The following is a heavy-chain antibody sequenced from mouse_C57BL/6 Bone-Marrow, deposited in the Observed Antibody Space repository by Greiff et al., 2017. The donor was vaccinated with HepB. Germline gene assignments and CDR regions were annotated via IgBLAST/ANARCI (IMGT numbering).Heavy chain of an antibody. Sequence: VQLKQSGAELVKPGASVKLSCTASGFNIKDYYMHWVKQRTEQGLEWIGRIDPEDGETKYAPKFQGKAPITADTSSNTAYLQLSSLTSEDTAVYYCAPDYYGSPAWFAYWGQGTLVTVSA. J-gene: IGHJ3*01. CDR2: IDPEDGET. D-gene: IGHD1-1*01. CDR1: GFNIKDYY. V-gene: IGHV14-2*01. CDR3: APDYYGSPAWFAY.